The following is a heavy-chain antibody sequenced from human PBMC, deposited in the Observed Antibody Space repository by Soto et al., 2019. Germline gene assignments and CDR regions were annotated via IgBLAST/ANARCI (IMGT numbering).Heavy chain of an antibody. V-gene: IGHV3-7*03. Sequence: GSLRLSCAASGFTFSSYWMSWVRQAPGKGLEWVANIKQDGSEKYYVDSVKGRFTISRDNAKNSLYLQMNSLRAEDTAVYYCAREVRSWTLYYYYYGMDVWGQGTTVTVSS. CDR1: GFTFSSYW. CDR2: IKQDGSEK. J-gene: IGHJ6*02. CDR3: AREVRSWTLYYYYYGMDV. D-gene: IGHD6-13*01.